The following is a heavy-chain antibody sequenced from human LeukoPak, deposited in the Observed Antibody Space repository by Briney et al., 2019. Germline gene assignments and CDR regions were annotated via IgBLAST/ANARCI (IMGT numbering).Heavy chain of an antibody. CDR3: ARLYDSSGYYLSPIDY. J-gene: IGHJ4*02. CDR1: GGSFSGYY. V-gene: IGHV4-34*01. CDR2: INHSGST. Sequence: SETLSLTCAVYGGSFSGYYWSWIRQPPGKGLEWIGEINHSGSTNYNPSLKSRVTISVDTSKNQFSLKLSSATAADTAVYYCARLYDSSGYYLSPIDYWGQGTLVTVSS. D-gene: IGHD3-22*01.